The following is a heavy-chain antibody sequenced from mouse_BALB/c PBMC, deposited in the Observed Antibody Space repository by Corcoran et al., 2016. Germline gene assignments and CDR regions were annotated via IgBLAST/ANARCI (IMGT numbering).Heavy chain of an antibody. CDR1: GYTFTNYG. D-gene: IGHD1-1*01. V-gene: IGHV9-3-1*01. Sequence: QIQLVQSGPELKKPGETVKISCKASGYTFTNYGMNWVKQAPGKGLKWMGWINTYTGEPTYADDFKGRFAFSLETSASTAYLQINNLKNEDTATYFCARRVTTVDAMDYWCQGTSVTVSS. CDR2: INTYTGEP. J-gene: IGHJ4*01. CDR3: ARRVTTVDAMDY.